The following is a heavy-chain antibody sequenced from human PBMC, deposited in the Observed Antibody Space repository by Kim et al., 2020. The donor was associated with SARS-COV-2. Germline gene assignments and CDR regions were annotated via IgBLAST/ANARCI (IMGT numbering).Heavy chain of an antibody. Sequence: GGSLRLSCAASGFTFRIYSMNWVRQAPGKGLEWVASIFGNGESTFYADSVRGRFTFYRDNSKNTLYLQMDTLRADDTAKYYCAKDRTPDGFWSIDFWGQGTLVTVSS. D-gene: IGHD3-3*01. CDR2: IFGNGEST. V-gene: IGHV3-23*01. CDR1: GFTFRIYS. CDR3: AKDRTPDGFWSIDF. J-gene: IGHJ4*02.